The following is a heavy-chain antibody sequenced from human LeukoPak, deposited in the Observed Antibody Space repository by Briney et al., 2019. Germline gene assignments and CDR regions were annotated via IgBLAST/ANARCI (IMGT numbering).Heavy chain of an antibody. D-gene: IGHD2-2*01. J-gene: IGHJ3*02. Sequence: GASVKVSCTASGGTFSSYAISWVRQAPGQGLEWMGGIIPIFGTANYAQKFQGRVTITTDESTSTAYMELSSLRSEDTAVYYCARERDIVVVPAADHAFDIWGQGTMVTVSS. CDR3: ARERDIVVVPAADHAFDI. CDR1: GGTFSSYA. CDR2: IIPIFGTA. V-gene: IGHV1-69*05.